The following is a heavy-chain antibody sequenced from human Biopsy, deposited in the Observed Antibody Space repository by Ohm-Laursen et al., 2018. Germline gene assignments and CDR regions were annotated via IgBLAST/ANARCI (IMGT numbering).Heavy chain of an antibody. CDR3: ARVSNYPRKDFQH. CDR2: IWYDGSNE. CDR1: GFTFSVYA. V-gene: IGHV3-33*01. Sequence: SLRLSCTASGFTFSVYAMHWVRQAPGKGLEWVSIIWYDGSNEYYADSVKGRFTISRDNARNSLYLQMNSLRADDTAVYYCARVSNYPRKDFQHWGQGTLVTVSS. D-gene: IGHD4/OR15-4a*01. J-gene: IGHJ1*01.